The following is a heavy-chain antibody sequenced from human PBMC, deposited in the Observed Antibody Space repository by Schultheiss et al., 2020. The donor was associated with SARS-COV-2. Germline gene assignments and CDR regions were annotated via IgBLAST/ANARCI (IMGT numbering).Heavy chain of an antibody. V-gene: IGHV4-39*07. Sequence: SETLSLTCTVSGGSVSSGSYYWGWVRQPPGKGLEWIGGISYSGSTNYNPSLKSRVTISVDTSKNQFSLKLSSVTAADTAVYFCARRMFYYYGMDVWGQGTTVTVSS. CDR2: ISYSGST. CDR3: ARRMFYYYGMDV. J-gene: IGHJ6*02. D-gene: IGHD3-10*02. CDR1: GGSVSSGSYY.